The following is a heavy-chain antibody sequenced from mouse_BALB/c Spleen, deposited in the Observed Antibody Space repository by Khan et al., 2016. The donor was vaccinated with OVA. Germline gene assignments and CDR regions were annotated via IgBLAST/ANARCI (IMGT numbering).Heavy chain of an antibody. CDR1: GYSITSDYA. Sequence: EVQLQESGPGLVKPSQSLSLTCTVTGYSITSDYAWSWIRQFPGNKLEWMGYINYSGSTSYHPSLKSRISITRDTSKNQFFLQLNSVTTEDTATYYCARGVRLTYWGQGTLVTVSA. J-gene: IGHJ3*01. D-gene: IGHD2-14*01. V-gene: IGHV3-2*02. CDR2: INYSGST. CDR3: ARGVRLTY.